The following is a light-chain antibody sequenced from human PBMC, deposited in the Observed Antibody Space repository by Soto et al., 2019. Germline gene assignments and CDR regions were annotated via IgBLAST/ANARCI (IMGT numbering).Light chain of an antibody. Sequence: EIVLTQSPGTLSLSPGERATLSCRASQSVGESLVWYQQKPGQAPRLLIYGASMRATGIPDRFSGSGSGTDFTLTISRLEPEDFAVYYCQQCGSSSTFGQGTRLEIK. V-gene: IGKV3-20*01. J-gene: IGKJ5*01. CDR1: QSVGES. CDR2: GAS. CDR3: QQCGSSST.